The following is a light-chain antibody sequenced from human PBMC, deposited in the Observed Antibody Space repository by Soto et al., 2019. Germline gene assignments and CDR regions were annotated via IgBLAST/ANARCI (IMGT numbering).Light chain of an antibody. CDR1: QTISGTY. CDR2: GAN. J-gene: IGKJ1*01. CDR3: QQFVTSPWS. V-gene: IGKV3-20*01. Sequence: EIVLTQSPDTLSLSPGQRATLSCRASQTISGTYLAWYRQKPGQAPMLLIYGANTRATGIPDRFSGSGSGTDFTLTISSLEPEDFAVYYCQQFVTSPWSFGQGTKVDIK.